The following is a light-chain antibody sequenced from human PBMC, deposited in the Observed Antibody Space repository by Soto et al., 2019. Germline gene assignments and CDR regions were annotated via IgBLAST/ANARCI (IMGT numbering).Light chain of an antibody. CDR2: LGS. Sequence: DIVMNQSPLSLPVTPGEPASISCRSSHSLLHSNGYNYLDWYLQKPGQSPQLLIYLGSNRASGVPDRFSGSGSGTDFTLKISRVEAEDVGVYYCMQALQTSYTFGQGTKLEIK. V-gene: IGKV2-28*01. CDR1: HSLLHSNGYNY. CDR3: MQALQTSYT. J-gene: IGKJ2*01.